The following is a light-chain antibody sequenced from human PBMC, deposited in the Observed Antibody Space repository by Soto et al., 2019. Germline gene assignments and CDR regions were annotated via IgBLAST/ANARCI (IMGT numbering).Light chain of an antibody. CDR3: SSYTSSSIPVV. J-gene: IGLJ2*01. CDR2: EVT. V-gene: IGLV2-14*01. Sequence: QSALSQPASVSGSPGQSITISCTGTSSDIGTYNYVSWYQQHPGKAPKVMIYEVTNRPSGVSNRFSGSKSGNTASLTISGLQAEDEADYYFSSYTSSSIPVVFGGGTKLTVL. CDR1: SSDIGTYNY.